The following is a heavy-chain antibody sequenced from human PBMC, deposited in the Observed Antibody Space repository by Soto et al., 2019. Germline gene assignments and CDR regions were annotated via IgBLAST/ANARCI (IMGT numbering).Heavy chain of an antibody. CDR3: ASIYGSSGYYYGNNWFDR. J-gene: IGHJ5*02. CDR2: IYYSGGT. Sequence: PSETLSLTCTVSGASIGSGDYYWTWICHHPAKGLEWIGYIYYSGGTYYNPSLKSRVTISVDMSKNQFSLELSSVTAADTAVYYCASIYGSSGYYYGNNWFDRWGQGTLVTVSS. CDR1: GASIGSGDYY. V-gene: IGHV4-31*02. D-gene: IGHD3-22*01.